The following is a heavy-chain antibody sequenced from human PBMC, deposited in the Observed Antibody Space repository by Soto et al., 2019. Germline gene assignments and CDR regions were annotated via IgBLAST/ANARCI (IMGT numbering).Heavy chain of an antibody. V-gene: IGHV4-59*01. J-gene: IGHJ5*02. D-gene: IGHD6-19*01. CDR2: IYYSGST. Sequence: SETLSLTCTVSGGSIISYYWSWIRQPPGKGLEWIGYIYYSGSTNYNPSLKSRVTISVDTSKNQFSLKLSSVTAADTAVYYCAGSIAVTPRGLYNWFDPWGQGTLVTVSS. CDR1: GGSIISYY. CDR3: AGSIAVTPRGLYNWFDP.